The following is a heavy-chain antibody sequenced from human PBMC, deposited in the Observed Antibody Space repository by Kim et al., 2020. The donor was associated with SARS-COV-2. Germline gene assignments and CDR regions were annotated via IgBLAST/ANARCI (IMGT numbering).Heavy chain of an antibody. CDR1: GFTFSSYG. CDR2: ISHDGSSQ. V-gene: IGHV3-30*18. J-gene: IGHJ4*02. CDR3: AKEDYYGSGSYLRE. D-gene: IGHD3-10*01. Sequence: GGSLRLSCAASGFTFSSYGIHWVRQAPGKGLEWVAVISHDGSSQYYADSVKGRFTISRDNSKNTLYLQMSSLGAEDTSVYYCAKEDYYGSGSYLREWGQGTLVTVSS.